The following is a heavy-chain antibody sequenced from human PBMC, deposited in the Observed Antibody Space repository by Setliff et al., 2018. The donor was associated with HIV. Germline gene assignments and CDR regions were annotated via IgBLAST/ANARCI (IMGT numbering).Heavy chain of an antibody. V-gene: IGHV1-2*02. D-gene: IGHD2-15*01. CDR3: ARASESVDVVVAAAHFQH. Sequence: ASVKVSCKASGYTVTDYYMHWVRQAPRQGLEWMGWINPYSGGTNFAQKFQGRVTLTRDRSITTVYMELNSLRSDDTAVYYCARASESVDVVVAAAHFQHWGQGTQVTVSS. J-gene: IGHJ1*01. CDR2: INPYSGGT. CDR1: GYTVTDYY.